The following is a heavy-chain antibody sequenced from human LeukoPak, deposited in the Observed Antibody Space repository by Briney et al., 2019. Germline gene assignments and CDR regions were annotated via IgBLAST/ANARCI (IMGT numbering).Heavy chain of an antibody. Sequence: PGGSLRLSCAASGFTFSSYEMNWVRQAPGKGLEWVSYISSSGSTIYYADSVKGRFTISRDNSKNTLYLQMNSLRAEDTAVYYCAKIEVITMVRGGVFFDYWGQGTLVTVSS. CDR2: ISSSGSTI. CDR1: GFTFSSYE. V-gene: IGHV3-48*03. CDR3: AKIEVITMVRGGVFFDY. D-gene: IGHD3-10*01. J-gene: IGHJ4*02.